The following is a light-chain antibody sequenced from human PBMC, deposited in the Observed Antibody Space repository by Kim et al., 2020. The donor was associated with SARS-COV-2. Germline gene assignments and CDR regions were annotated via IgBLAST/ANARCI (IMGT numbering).Light chain of an antibody. CDR1: QSISSY. CDR3: QQRSTWPLT. CDR2: DAS. J-gene: IGKJ4*01. Sequence: LSPGERATLSCRASQSISSYLAWYQQKPGQAPRLLIYDASNRATGVPARFSGSGSGTDFTLTISSLEPEDFVVYYCQQRSTWPLTFGGGTKVDIK. V-gene: IGKV3-11*01.